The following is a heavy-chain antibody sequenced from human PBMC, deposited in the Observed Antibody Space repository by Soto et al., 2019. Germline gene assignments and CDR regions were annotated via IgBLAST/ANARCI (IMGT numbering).Heavy chain of an antibody. CDR2: MNPNSGNT. Sequence: ASGKVSCKASGYTFTSYDINWVRQATGQGLEWMGWMNPNSGNTGYAKKFQGRVIMTRYTSISTAYMELSSLRSEDTAVYYCVRLRFLEWLSLAYMDVWGKGTTVTVSS. D-gene: IGHD3-3*01. CDR1: GYTFTSYD. J-gene: IGHJ6*03. V-gene: IGHV1-8*01. CDR3: VRLRFLEWLSLAYMDV.